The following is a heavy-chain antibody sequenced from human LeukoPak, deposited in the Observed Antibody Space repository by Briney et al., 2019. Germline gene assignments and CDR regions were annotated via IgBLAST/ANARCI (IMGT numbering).Heavy chain of an antibody. D-gene: IGHD3-22*01. V-gene: IGHV4-59*01. CDR1: GGSISSYY. J-gene: IGHJ4*02. CDR3: AGASYDSSGVH. Sequence: SETLSLTCTVSGGSISSYYWSWIRQPPGKGLEWIGYIYYSGSTNYNPSLKSRVTISVDTAKNQFSLKLSSVTAADTAVYYCAGASYDSSGVHWGQGTLVTVSS. CDR2: IYYSGST.